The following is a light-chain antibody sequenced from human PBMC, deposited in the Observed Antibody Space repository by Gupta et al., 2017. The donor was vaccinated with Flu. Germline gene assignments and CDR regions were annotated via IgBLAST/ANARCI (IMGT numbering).Light chain of an antibody. V-gene: IGLV3-16*01. CDR3: LSADTSGTWV. Sequence: LVQMARMTGSGEELPKKYAYWYQQKPGQAPVLLIYRDTERASGIPERFSGSSARTIVTLTISGVQAEDEADYYCLSADTSGTWVFGGGTKLTVL. CDR1: ELPKKY. J-gene: IGLJ3*02. CDR2: RDT.